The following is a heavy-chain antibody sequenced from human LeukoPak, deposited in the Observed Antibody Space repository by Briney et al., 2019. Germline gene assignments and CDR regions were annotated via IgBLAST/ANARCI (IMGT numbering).Heavy chain of an antibody. D-gene: IGHD3-3*01. CDR2: IYYSGST. V-gene: IGHV4-59*08. Sequence: PSETLSLTCTVSGGSISSYYWSWIRQPPGKGLEWIGYIYYSGSTNYNPSLKSRVTISVDTSKNQFSLKLSSVTAADTAVYYCARHPYDFWSGYYTGFYFDYWGQGTLVTVSS. J-gene: IGHJ4*02. CDR3: ARHPYDFWSGYYTGFYFDY. CDR1: GGSISSYY.